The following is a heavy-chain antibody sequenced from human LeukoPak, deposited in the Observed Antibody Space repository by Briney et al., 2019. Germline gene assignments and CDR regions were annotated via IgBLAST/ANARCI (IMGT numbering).Heavy chain of an antibody. CDR3: ARGRGYFDY. V-gene: IGHV4-34*01. D-gene: IGHD3-16*01. Sequence: SETLSLTCAVYGGSFSGYYWSWIRQPPGKGLEWIGEINHSGRTNYNPSLKSRVTISVDTSKNQFSLKLSSVTAADTALYYCARGRGYFDYWGQGTLVTVSS. CDR2: INHSGRT. J-gene: IGHJ4*02. CDR1: GGSFSGYY.